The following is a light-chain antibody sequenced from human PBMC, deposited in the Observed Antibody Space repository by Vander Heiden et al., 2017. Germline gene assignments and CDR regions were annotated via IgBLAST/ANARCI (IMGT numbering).Light chain of an antibody. CDR1: QSLLHNNGNNY. J-gene: IGKJ2*01. CDR3: MQAVQIPLT. Sequence: DIVMTQSSLHLLVPPRGPASSSCRSSQSLLHNNGNNYLDWYLQKPRQSPQLLISLGTNRASRVPDRFGGSGSGTDFTLISSRVGAEDVGVYYCMQAVQIPLTFGQGTKLEIK. V-gene: IGKV2-28*01. CDR2: LGT.